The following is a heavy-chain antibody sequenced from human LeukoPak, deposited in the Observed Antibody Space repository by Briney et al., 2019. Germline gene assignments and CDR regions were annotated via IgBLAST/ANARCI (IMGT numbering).Heavy chain of an antibody. D-gene: IGHD3-22*01. CDR2: INPNTGGT. J-gene: IGHJ4*02. CDR1: GYTFTCYY. CDR3: ARAPIIVVGVPPRRDF. V-gene: IGHV1-2*02. Sequence: ASVKVSCKTSGYTFTCYYINWVREAPGQGLEWMGWINPNTGGTNYAQKFQGRVTMTSDTSISTAYMERSSLKSDDTALYLFARAPIIVVGVPPRRDFWGQGTLVTVSS.